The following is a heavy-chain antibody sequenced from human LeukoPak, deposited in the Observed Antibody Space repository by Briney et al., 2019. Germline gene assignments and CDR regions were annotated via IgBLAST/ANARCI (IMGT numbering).Heavy chain of an antibody. V-gene: IGHV3-21*01. CDR3: ARADDYCSSTSCCEGMDV. CDR1: GFTFSSYS. J-gene: IGHJ6*03. D-gene: IGHD2-2*01. Sequence: GGSLRLSCEASGFTFSSYSMNWVRQAPGKGLEWVSSISSSSSYIYYADSVKGRFTISRDNAKNSLYLQMNSLRAEDTAVYYCARADDYCSSTSCCEGMDVWGKGTTVTVSS. CDR2: ISSSSSYI.